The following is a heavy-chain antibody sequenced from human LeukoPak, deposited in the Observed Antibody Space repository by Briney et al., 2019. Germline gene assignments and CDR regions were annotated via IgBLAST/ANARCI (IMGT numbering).Heavy chain of an antibody. D-gene: IGHD3-16*02. V-gene: IGHV1-69*06. CDR2: IIPIFGTA. CDR1: GGTFSSYA. CDR3: ASFIYDYVWGSYRHSGEPFGY. Sequence: SVKVSCKASGGTFSSYAISWVRQAPGQGLEWMGGIIPIFGTANYAQKFQGRVTITADKSTSTAYMELSSLRSEDTAVYYCASFIYDYVWGSYRHSGEPFGYWGQGTLVTVSS. J-gene: IGHJ4*02.